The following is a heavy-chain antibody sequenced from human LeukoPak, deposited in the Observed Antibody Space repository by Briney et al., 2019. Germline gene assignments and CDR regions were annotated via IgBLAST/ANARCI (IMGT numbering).Heavy chain of an antibody. V-gene: IGHV3-48*01. Sequence: GGSLRLSCAASGFTFSSHSMNWVRQTPGKGLEWVSYISSGSSARYYADSVKGRFTISRDDTRNSLYLQMNSLRAEDTAVYYCARMSGSRLPGYWGQGTLVTVSS. J-gene: IGHJ4*02. CDR3: ARMSGSRLPGY. D-gene: IGHD3-3*01. CDR2: ISSGSSAR. CDR1: GFTFSSHS.